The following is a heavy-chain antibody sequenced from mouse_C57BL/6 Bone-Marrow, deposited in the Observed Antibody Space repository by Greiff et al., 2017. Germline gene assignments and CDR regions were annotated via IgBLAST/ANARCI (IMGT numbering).Heavy chain of an antibody. CDR3: ARVLITTVGATDY. CDR1: GFTFSSYA. Sequence: EVKLMESGGGLVTPGGSLKLSCAASGFTFSSYAMSWVRQTPEKRLEWVATISDGGSYTYYPANVQGRFTISRDNAKNNLYLQMSHLKSEDTAMDDCARVLITTVGATDYWGQGTTLTGSS. V-gene: IGHV5-4*03. D-gene: IGHD1-1*01. CDR2: ISDGGSYT. J-gene: IGHJ2*01.